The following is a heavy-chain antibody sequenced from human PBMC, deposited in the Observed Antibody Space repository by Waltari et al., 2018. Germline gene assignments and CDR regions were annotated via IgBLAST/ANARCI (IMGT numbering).Heavy chain of an antibody. J-gene: IGHJ5*02. Sequence: EVQLVESGGGLVQPGRSLRLSCAASGFTFDDYAMHWVRQAPGKGLEWVSGISWNSGSIGYADSVKGRFTISRDNTKNSLYLQMNSLRAEDTALYYCAKARYGSGSSPFDPWGQGTLVTVSS. CDR2: ISWNSGSI. D-gene: IGHD3-10*01. CDR1: GFTFDDYA. CDR3: AKARYGSGSSPFDP. V-gene: IGHV3-9*01.